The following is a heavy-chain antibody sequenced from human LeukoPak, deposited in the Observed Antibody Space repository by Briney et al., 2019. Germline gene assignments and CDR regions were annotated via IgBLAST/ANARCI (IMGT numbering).Heavy chain of an antibody. CDR1: GGSVSSGGYY. Sequence: SETLSLTCTVSGGSVSSGGYYWNWIRQPPGKGLEWIGEINHSGSTNYNPSLKSRVTISVDTSKNQFSLKLSSVTAADTAVYYCARAVPAAMGGYYYYGMDVWGQGTTVTVSS. CDR3: ARAVPAAMGGYYYYGMDV. J-gene: IGHJ6*02. CDR2: INHSGST. V-gene: IGHV4-61*08. D-gene: IGHD2-2*01.